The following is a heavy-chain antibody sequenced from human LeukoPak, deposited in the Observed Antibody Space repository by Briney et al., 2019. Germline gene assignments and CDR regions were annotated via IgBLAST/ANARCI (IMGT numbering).Heavy chain of an antibody. J-gene: IGHJ6*03. Sequence: PSETLSLTCTVSGGSISSYYWSWIRQPPGKGLEWIGYIYYSGSTNYNPSLKSRVTISVDTSKNQFSLKLSSVTAADTAVYYCARGHSPRGAARAYYYYYYMDVWGKGTTVTVSS. CDR3: ARGHSPRGAARAYYYYYYMDV. CDR1: GGSISSYY. V-gene: IGHV4-59*12. CDR2: IYYSGST. D-gene: IGHD6-6*01.